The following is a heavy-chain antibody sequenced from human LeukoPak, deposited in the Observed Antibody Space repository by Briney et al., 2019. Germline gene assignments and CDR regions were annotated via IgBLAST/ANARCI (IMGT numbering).Heavy chain of an antibody. CDR3: PRVTHTELSTWFDP. CDR2: IIPIFGSS. J-gene: IGHJ5*02. CDR1: GGTFNNYA. D-gene: IGHD5-18*01. V-gene: IGHV1-69*13. Sequence: AASVKVSCKSCGGTFNNYAINWVRQAPGRGREWMGGIIPIFGSSNYARKFQGRVTITADETTTTAYMELSSLRSEDTAVYYCPRVTHTELSTWFDPGGQGTLVTVSS.